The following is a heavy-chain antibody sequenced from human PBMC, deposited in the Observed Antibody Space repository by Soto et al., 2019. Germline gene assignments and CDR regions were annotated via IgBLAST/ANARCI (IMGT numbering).Heavy chain of an antibody. D-gene: IGHD2-15*01. CDR3: ARYGGSGSRLSDY. J-gene: IGHJ4*02. V-gene: IGHV5-51*01. CDR2: IYPGDSDT. CDR1: GYSFTDYW. Sequence: PGESLKISCKGSGYSFTDYWIGWVRQVPGEGLEWMGIIYPGDSDTRYSPSFQGQVTISADKSITTAYLQWSSLKASDTAMYYCARYGGSGSRLSDYWGQGTLVTVSS.